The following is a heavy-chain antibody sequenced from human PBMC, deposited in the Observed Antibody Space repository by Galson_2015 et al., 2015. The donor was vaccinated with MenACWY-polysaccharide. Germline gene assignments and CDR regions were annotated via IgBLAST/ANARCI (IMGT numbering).Heavy chain of an antibody. Sequence: SLRLSCAASGFIFSSYEMNWVRQAPGKGLEWVSHITSSTSAIYYADSVKGRFTISRDNAKNSLYLQMSGLRAEDTAVYYCARGSYGNGYGMDVWGQGTTVTVSS. J-gene: IGHJ6*02. V-gene: IGHV3-48*03. CDR3: ARGSYGNGYGMDV. CDR2: ITSSTSAI. CDR1: GFIFSSYE. D-gene: IGHD1-26*01.